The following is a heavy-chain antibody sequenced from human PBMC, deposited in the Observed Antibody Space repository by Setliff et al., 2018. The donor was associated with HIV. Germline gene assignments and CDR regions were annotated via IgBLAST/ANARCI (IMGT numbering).Heavy chain of an antibody. J-gene: IGHJ6*02. V-gene: IGHV4-34*01. D-gene: IGHD2-15*01. CDR2: INHSGST. CDR1: GGSLSGYY. Sequence: SETLSLTCAVYGGSLSGYYWSWIRQPPGKGLEWFGEINHSGSTNYNPSLKSRVTISVDTSKNQFSLKVTSVTAADTAVYYCARATLGVCSGGSCFGGMDVWGQGTTVTVSS. CDR3: ARATLGVCSGGSCFGGMDV.